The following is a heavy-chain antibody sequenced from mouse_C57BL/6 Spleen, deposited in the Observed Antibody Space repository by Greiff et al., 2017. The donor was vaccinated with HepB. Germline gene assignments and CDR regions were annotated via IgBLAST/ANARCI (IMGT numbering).Heavy chain of an antibody. D-gene: IGHD1-1*01. CDR2: ISSGSSTI. J-gene: IGHJ3*01. Sequence: EVKLMESGGGLVKPGGSLKLSCAASGFTFSDYGMHWVRQAPEKGLEWVAYISSGSSTIYYADTVKGRFTISRDNAKNTLFLQMTSLRSEDTAMYYCARPLLRSAWVAYWGQGTLVTVSA. V-gene: IGHV5-17*01. CDR3: ARPLLRSAWVAY. CDR1: GFTFSDYG.